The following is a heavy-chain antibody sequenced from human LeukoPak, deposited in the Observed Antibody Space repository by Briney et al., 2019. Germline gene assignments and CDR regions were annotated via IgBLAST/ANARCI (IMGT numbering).Heavy chain of an antibody. D-gene: IGHD4-17*01. Sequence: SETLSLTCTVSGGSISSGGYYWSWIRQHPGKGLEWIGYIYYSGSTYYNPSLKSRVTISVDTSKNQFSLKLSSVTAADTAVYYCARDSPRMAPVTTFRWFDPRGQGTLVTVSS. CDR3: ARDSPRMAPVTTFRWFDP. CDR1: GGSISSGGYY. CDR2: IYYSGST. J-gene: IGHJ5*02. V-gene: IGHV4-31*03.